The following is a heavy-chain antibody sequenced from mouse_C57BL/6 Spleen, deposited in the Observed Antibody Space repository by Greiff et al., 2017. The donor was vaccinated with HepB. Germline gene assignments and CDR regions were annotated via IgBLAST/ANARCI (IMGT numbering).Heavy chain of an antibody. Sequence: VQLQQSGPELVKPGASVKLSCKASGYTFPSYDINWVKQRPGQGLEWIGWIYPRDGSTKYNEKFKGKATLTVDTSSSTAYMELHSLTSEDSAVYFCARRIYDGYYGFAYWGQGTLVTVSA. V-gene: IGHV1-85*01. CDR2: IYPRDGST. D-gene: IGHD2-3*01. J-gene: IGHJ3*01. CDR3: ARRIYDGYYGFAY. CDR1: GYTFPSYD.